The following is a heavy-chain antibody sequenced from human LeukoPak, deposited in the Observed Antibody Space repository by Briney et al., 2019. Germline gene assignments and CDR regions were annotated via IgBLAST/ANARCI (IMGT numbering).Heavy chain of an antibody. CDR2: ISPDGSSA. D-gene: IGHD2/OR15-2a*01. CDR1: GFTFSTYW. CDR3: ARVSFCPRCHFDY. V-gene: IGHV3-74*03. Sequence: AGGSLRLSCAASGFTFSTYWMHWVRQAPGKGLVWVARISPDGSSALSADSVRGRFTIFRDNADNTLYLQLNSLRAEDTAVYYCARVSFCPRCHFDYWGQGTLVTVSS. J-gene: IGHJ4*02.